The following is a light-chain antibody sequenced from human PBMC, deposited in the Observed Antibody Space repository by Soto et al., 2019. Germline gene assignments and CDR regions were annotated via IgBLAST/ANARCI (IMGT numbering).Light chain of an antibody. CDR2: DAS. Sequence: EIVLIQSPATLSLSPGERATLSCRASQSVGSYLAWYQHKPGQAPRLLISDASNMATGIPARFSGSGSETDFTLTISSRVPEDSAVYYCQQRSNWPSLTFGGGTKVEIK. J-gene: IGKJ4*01. CDR1: QSVGSY. CDR3: QQRSNWPSLT. V-gene: IGKV3-11*01.